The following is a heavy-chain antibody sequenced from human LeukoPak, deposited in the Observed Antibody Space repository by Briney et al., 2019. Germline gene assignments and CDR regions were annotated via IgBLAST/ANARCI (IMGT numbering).Heavy chain of an antibody. V-gene: IGHV1-18*01. CDR1: GGTFSSYA. J-gene: IGHJ5*02. CDR2: ISAYNGNT. D-gene: IGHD6-13*01. CDR3: ARSYSSGWFDP. Sequence: ASVKVSCKASGGTFSSYAISWVRQAPGQGLEWMGWISAYNGNTNYAQKLQGRVTMTTDTSTSTAYMELRSLRSDDTAVYYCARSYSSGWFDPWGQGTLVTVSS.